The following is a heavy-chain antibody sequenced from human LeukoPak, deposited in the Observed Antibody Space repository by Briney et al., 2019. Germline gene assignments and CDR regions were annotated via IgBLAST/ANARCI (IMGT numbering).Heavy chain of an antibody. CDR2: ISAGGGST. CDR3: ARDRLRLAENHDAFDI. Sequence: GGSLRLSCAASGFTFSSYAMTWLRQAPGKGLEWVSSISAGGGSTYYADSVKGRFTISRDNSKNTLYLQMNSLGAEDTAVYYCARDRLRLAENHDAFDIWGQGTMVTVSS. J-gene: IGHJ3*02. CDR1: GFTFSSYA. D-gene: IGHD1-14*01. V-gene: IGHV3-23*01.